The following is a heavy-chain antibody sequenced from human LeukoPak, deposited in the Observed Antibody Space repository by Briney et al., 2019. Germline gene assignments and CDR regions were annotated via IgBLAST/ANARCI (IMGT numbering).Heavy chain of an antibody. Sequence: GESLQISCKGSGYSFTSYWIGWVRQMPGKGLEWMGIIYPGDSDTRYSPSFQGQVTISADKSISTAYLQWSSLKASDTAMYYCARLHTPAAAGTAYTIKRHGYYYGMDVWGQGTTVTVSS. V-gene: IGHV5-51*01. CDR1: GYSFTSYW. CDR2: IYPGDSDT. J-gene: IGHJ6*02. CDR3: ARLHTPAAAGTAYTIKRHGYYYGMDV. D-gene: IGHD6-13*01.